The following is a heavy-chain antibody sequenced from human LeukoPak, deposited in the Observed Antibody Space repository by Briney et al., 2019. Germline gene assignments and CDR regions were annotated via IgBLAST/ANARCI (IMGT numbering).Heavy chain of an antibody. Sequence: PSETLSLTCAVYGGSFSGYYWSWIRQPPGKGLEWIGEINHSGSTNYNPSLKSRVTISVDTSKNQFSLKLSSVTAANTAVYYCARRLNWNRHWFDPWGQGTLVTVSS. D-gene: IGHD1-20*01. V-gene: IGHV4-34*01. CDR2: INHSGST. CDR1: GGSFSGYY. CDR3: ARRLNWNRHWFDP. J-gene: IGHJ5*02.